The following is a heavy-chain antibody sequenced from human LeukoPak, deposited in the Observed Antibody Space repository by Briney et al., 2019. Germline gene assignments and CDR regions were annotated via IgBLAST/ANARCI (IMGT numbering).Heavy chain of an antibody. J-gene: IGHJ6*03. CDR2: ISGSGHST. V-gene: IGHV3-23*01. Sequence: GGSLRLSCAASAFTFSSYGMSWVRQAPGKGLEWVSAISGSGHSTYYADSVKGRFTISRDNSKNTLYLQMNSLRAEDTAVYYCAKDRNDCSSSSCYYYYMDVWGRGTTVTVPS. CDR3: AKDRNDCSSSSCYYYYMDV. D-gene: IGHD2-2*01. CDR1: AFTFSSYG.